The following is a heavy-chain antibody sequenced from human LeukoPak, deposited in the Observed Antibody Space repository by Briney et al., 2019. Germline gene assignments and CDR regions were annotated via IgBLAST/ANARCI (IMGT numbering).Heavy chain of an antibody. V-gene: IGHV1-46*01. D-gene: IGHD1-26*01. Sequence: GASVKVSCKASGYTFTSYYMHWVRQAPGQGLEWMGIINPSGGSTSYAQKFQGRVTMTRDTSTSTVYMELSSLRSEDTAVYYCARGPWELSAAYNWFDPWGQGTLVTVSS. CDR3: ARGPWELSAAYNWFDP. J-gene: IGHJ5*02. CDR1: GYTFTSYY. CDR2: INPSGGST.